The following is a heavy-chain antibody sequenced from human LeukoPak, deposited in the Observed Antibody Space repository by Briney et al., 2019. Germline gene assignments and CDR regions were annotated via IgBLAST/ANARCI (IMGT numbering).Heavy chain of an antibody. CDR2: ISGSGGST. CDR1: GFTFSYYA. V-gene: IGHV3-23*01. Sequence: PGGSLRLSCAASGFTFSYYAMSWVRQAPGKGLEWVPAISGSGGSTYYAGSVKGRFTISRDNSKNTLSLQMNSLRAEDTAVYYCAKDPDYYDSSGYYPLDYWGQGTLVTVSS. D-gene: IGHD3-22*01. CDR3: AKDPDYYDSSGYYPLDY. J-gene: IGHJ4*02.